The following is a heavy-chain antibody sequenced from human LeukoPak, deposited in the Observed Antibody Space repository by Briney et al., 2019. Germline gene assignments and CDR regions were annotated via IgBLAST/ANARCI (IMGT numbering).Heavy chain of an antibody. CDR1: GYTFTGYY. Sequence: ASVKVSCKASGYTFTGYYMHWVRQAPGQGLEWMGWISAYNGNTNYAQKLQGRVTMTTDTSTSTAYMELRSLRSDDTAVYYCARGELYGDYIVWWGQGTLVTVSS. J-gene: IGHJ4*02. CDR2: ISAYNGNT. V-gene: IGHV1-18*04. D-gene: IGHD4-17*01. CDR3: ARGELYGDYIVW.